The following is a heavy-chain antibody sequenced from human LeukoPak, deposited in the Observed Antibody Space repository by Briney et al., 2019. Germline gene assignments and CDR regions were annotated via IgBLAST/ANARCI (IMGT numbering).Heavy chain of an antibody. J-gene: IGHJ5*02. CDR2: ISSSGSTI. CDR1: GFXFSSYE. D-gene: IGHD5-24*01. CDR3: ARDRDGSPNNWFDP. Sequence: PGGSLRLSCAASGFXFSSYEINWVRQAPGKGLEWVSYISSSGSTIYYADSVKGRFTISRDNAKNSLYLQMNSLRAEDTAVYYCARDRDGSPNNWFDPWGQGTLVTVSS. V-gene: IGHV3-48*03.